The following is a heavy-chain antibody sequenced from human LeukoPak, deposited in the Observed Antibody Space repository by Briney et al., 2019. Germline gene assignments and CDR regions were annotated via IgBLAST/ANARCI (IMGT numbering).Heavy chain of an antibody. Sequence: GGSLRLSCAASGFTFSSYSMNWVRQAPGKGLEWVSSISSSSSYIYYADSVKGRFTISRDNAKNSLYLQMNSLRAEDTAVYYCARAGRRSRGYYDILTGYYTGDYWGQGTLVTVSS. CDR1: GFTFSSYS. CDR2: ISSSSSYI. D-gene: IGHD3-9*01. J-gene: IGHJ4*02. CDR3: ARAGRRSRGYYDILTGYYTGDY. V-gene: IGHV3-21*01.